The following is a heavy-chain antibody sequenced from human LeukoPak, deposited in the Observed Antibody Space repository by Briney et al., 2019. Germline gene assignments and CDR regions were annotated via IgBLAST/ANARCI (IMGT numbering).Heavy chain of an antibody. D-gene: IGHD5-18*01. CDR1: GGSISSSSYY. V-gene: IGHV4-39*07. CDR2: INHSGST. J-gene: IGHJ3*02. Sequence: SETLSLTCTVSGGSISSSSYYWNWIRQPPGKGLEWIGEINHSGSTNYNPSLKSRVTISVDTSKNQFSLKLSSVTAADTAVYYCARVGGYSYGYAFDIWGQGTMVTVSS. CDR3: ARVGGYSYGYAFDI.